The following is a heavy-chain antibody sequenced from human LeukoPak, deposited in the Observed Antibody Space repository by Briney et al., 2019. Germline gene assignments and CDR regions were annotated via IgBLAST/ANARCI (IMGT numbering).Heavy chain of an antibody. CDR1: GFTFGSHA. V-gene: IGHV3-23*01. CDR2: IFGSGGSP. J-gene: IGHJ4*02. D-gene: IGHD5-18*01. CDR3: GKTTVGYSSGQKPAWPVDY. Sequence: GGSLRLSCKASGFTFGSHAMYWVRQAPGKGLEWVAGIFGSGGSPHYADPVKGRFTISRDNSRNTVYLQINSLRAEDTAVYYCGKTTVGYSSGQKPAWPVDYWGQGTLVTVSS.